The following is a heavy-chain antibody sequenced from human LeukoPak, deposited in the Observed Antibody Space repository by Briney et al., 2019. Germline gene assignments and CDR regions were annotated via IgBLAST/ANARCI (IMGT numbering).Heavy chain of an antibody. CDR2: LTTDGGST. CDR3: AKSLVRWAFDY. CDR1: GFTFSSYW. D-gene: IGHD4-23*01. Sequence: GGSLRLSCAASGFTFSSYWMHWVRQAPGKGLEWVSSLTTDGGSTEYADSVKGRFTISRDNSKNTLYLQMNSLRAEDTALYYCAKSLVRWAFDYWGQGTLVTVSS. V-gene: IGHV3-23*01. J-gene: IGHJ4*02.